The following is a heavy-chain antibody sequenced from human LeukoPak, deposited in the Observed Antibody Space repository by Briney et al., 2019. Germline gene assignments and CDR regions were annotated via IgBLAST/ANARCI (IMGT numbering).Heavy chain of an antibody. D-gene: IGHD2-8*02. Sequence: ASVKVSCKTSGYTFTDYYMHWVRQAPGQGLEWMGWINPNSGGTEYAQRFQGRVTMTRDTSTSTVYMDLSSLRSEDTAMYFCAREESGGYFDYWGQGTLVTVSS. V-gene: IGHV1-2*02. CDR1: GYTFTDYY. CDR2: INPNSGGT. J-gene: IGHJ4*02. CDR3: AREESGGYFDY.